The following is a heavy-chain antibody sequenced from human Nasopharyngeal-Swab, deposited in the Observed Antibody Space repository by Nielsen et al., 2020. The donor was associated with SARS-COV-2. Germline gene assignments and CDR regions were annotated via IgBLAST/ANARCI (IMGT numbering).Heavy chain of an antibody. V-gene: IGHV4-39*01. J-gene: IGHJ4*02. CDR1: GGSVSSGSYY. Sequence: GSLRLCCTVSGGSVSSGSYYWGWFRQPPGRGLEWVGNIFYSGSTYYNPSLKSRATISVDTSKNQLSLKLGSLIAADTALYYCAILAHWGYYFDYWGQGTLVTVSS. CDR2: IFYSGST. CDR3: AILAHWGYYFDY. D-gene: IGHD3-16*01.